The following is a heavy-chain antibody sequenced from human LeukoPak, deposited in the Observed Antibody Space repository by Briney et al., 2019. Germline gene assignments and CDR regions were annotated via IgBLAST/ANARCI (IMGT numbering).Heavy chain of an antibody. CDR1: GGSISSYY. V-gene: IGHV4-59*01. CDR2: IYYSGST. D-gene: IGHD3-10*01. Sequence: SETLSLTCTVSGGSISSYYWSWIRQPPGKGLEWIGYIYYSGSTNYNPSLKSRVTISVDTSKNQFSLKLSSVTAADTAVYYCPRSNAFLWFGELLPRCAFDIWGEGTMVTVSS. J-gene: IGHJ3*02. CDR3: PRSNAFLWFGELLPRCAFDI.